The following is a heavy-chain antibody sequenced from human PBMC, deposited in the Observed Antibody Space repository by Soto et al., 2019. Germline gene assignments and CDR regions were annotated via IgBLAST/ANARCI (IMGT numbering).Heavy chain of an antibody. CDR2: IYTGSS. J-gene: IGHJ4*02. D-gene: IGHD2-15*01. CDR1: GGSISTYY. CDR3: ARTRTAGSCPFDE. V-gene: IGHV4-59*01. Sequence: ASETLSLTCTVSGGSISTYYWSWIRQPPGKGLEWIGYIYTGSSNYNPSLRSRVTISVDTSKNQFSLKLSSVTAADTAVYYCARTRTAGSCPFDEWGQG.